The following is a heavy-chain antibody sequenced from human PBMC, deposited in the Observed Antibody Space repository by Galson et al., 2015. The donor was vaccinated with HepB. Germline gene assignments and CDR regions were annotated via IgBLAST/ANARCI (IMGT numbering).Heavy chain of an antibody. V-gene: IGHV2-70*04. CDR1: GFSLSTSGMR. Sequence: PALVKPTQTLTLTCTFSGFSLSTSGMRVSWIRQPPGKALEWLARIDWDDDKFYSTSLKTRLTISKDTSKNQVVLTMTNMDPVDTATYYCALGQTVQEGSSGYYYYYYMDVWGKGTTVTVSS. CDR3: ALGQTVQEGSSGYYYYYYMDV. D-gene: IGHD6-25*01. J-gene: IGHJ6*03. CDR2: IDWDDDK.